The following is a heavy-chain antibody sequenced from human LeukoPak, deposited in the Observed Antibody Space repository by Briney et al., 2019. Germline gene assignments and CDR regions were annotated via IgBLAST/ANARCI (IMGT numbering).Heavy chain of an antibody. CDR3: VCSSSWYYLSFDY. J-gene: IGHJ4*02. CDR1: GFTFSSYW. CDR2: IKQDGSEK. V-gene: IGHV3-7*03. D-gene: IGHD6-13*01. Sequence: GGSLRLSCAASGFTFSSYWMSWVRQAPGKGLEWVANIKQDGSEKYYVDSVKGRFTISRDNAKNSLYLQMNSLRAEDTAVYYCVCSSSWYYLSFDYWGQGTLVTVSS.